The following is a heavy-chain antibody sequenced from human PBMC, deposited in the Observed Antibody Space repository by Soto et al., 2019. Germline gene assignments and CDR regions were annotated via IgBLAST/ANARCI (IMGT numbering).Heavy chain of an antibody. CDR1: GGAISSGGYY. D-gene: IGHD1-26*01. Sequence: QVQLQESGPGLVKPSQTLCLTCTVSGGAISSGGYYWSWIRQHPGKGLEWIGYIYYSGSTYYKPCLKSRVTISVDTSKNQVSLKVSSVTAADTAVYYCARGELRWETPFDYWGQGTLVTVSS. V-gene: IGHV4-31*03. CDR3: ARGELRWETPFDY. J-gene: IGHJ4*02. CDR2: IYYSGST.